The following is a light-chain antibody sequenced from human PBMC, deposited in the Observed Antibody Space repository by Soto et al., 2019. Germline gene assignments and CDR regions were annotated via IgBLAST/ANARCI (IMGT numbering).Light chain of an antibody. CDR1: QGISRY. Sequence: DIQLTHSPSFLSASVGDRVTITCRASQGISRYLAWYQQKPGKAPELLIYAASTLQSGVPSRFSGSGSGTDFTLTISCLQSEDFATYYCQQYYSFPPTFGQGTRLEIK. CDR2: AAS. CDR3: QQYYSFPPT. V-gene: IGKV1-9*01. J-gene: IGKJ5*01.